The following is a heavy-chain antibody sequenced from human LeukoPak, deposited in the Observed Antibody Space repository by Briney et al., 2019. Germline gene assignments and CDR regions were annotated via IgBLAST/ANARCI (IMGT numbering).Heavy chain of an antibody. CDR1: GGSISSTTYY. D-gene: IGHD3-22*01. Sequence: PSETLSLTCTVSGGSISSTTYYWGWIRQPPGKGLEWIGTIYYSGSTHYNPSVKSRVTLSLDTSKNQLSLKLSSVTAADTAVYYCARLSHYSDSSGYYLGSYYFDYWGQGTLVTVSS. CDR3: ARLSHYSDSSGYYLGSYYFDY. CDR2: IYYSGST. V-gene: IGHV4-39*01. J-gene: IGHJ4*02.